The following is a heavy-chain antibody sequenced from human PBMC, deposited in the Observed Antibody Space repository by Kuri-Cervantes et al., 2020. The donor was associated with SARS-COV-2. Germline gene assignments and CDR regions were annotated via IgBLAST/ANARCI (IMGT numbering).Heavy chain of an antibody. J-gene: IGHJ4*02. CDR3: ARRPAVAGPYFDY. V-gene: IGHV4-39*01. D-gene: IGHD6-19*01. Sequence: GSLRLSCTVSGGFISSSSYYWGWIRQPPGKGLEWIGSIYYSGSTYYNPSLKSRVTISVDTSKNQFSLKLSSVTAADTAVYYCARRPAVAGPYFDYWGQGTLVTVSS. CDR1: GGFISSSSYY. CDR2: IYYSGST.